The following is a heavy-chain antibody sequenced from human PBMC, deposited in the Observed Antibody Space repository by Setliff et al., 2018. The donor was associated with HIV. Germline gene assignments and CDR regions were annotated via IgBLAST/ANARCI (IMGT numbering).Heavy chain of an antibody. CDR3: ARGTRVGANDAFDV. V-gene: IGHV1-2*06. CDR2: INGNSGGT. D-gene: IGHD1-26*01. CDR1: GYTFTGHY. J-gene: IGHJ3*01. Sequence: ASVKVSCKASGYTFTGHYMHWVRQAPGQGLEWMGRINGNSGGTKYAEKFQGRVTMTRDTSISTAYMELTRLRSDDTAVYYCARGTRVGANDAFDVWGQGTMVTVSS.